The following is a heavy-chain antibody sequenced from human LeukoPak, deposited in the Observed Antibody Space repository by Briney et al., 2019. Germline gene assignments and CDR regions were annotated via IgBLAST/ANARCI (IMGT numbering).Heavy chain of an antibody. J-gene: IGHJ4*02. D-gene: IGHD6-19*01. V-gene: IGHV4-59*01. Sequence: SETLSLTCTVSGDXISSYYCNWIRQPPGKGLEWIGYIYYSGSTNYNPSLKSRVTISVDTSKNQFSLKLTSVTAADTAVYYCARQYSSGPFDFWGQGTLVTVSS. CDR2: IYYSGST. CDR3: ARQYSSGPFDF. CDR1: GDXISSYY.